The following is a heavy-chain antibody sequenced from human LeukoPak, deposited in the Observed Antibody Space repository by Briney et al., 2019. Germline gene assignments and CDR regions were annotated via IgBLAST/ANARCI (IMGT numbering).Heavy chain of an antibody. CDR3: AGSSGYCSGGSCYGRDFDY. CDR2: IYHSGST. J-gene: IGHJ4*02. Sequence: SETLSLTCTVSGYSISSGYYWGWIRQPPGKGLEWIGSIYHSGSTYYNPSLKSRVTISVDTSKNQFSLKLSSVTAADTAVYYCAGSSGYCSGGSCYGRDFDYWGQGTLVTVSS. V-gene: IGHV4-38-2*02. CDR1: GYSISSGYY. D-gene: IGHD2-15*01.